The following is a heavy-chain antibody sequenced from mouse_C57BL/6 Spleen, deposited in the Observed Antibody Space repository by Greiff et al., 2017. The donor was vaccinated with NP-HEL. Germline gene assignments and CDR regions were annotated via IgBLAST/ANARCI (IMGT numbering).Heavy chain of an antibody. J-gene: IGHJ1*03. CDR3: ARVDWYFDV. Sequence: VQLQQSGGGLVKPGGSLKLSCAASGFTFSDYGMHWVRQAPEKGLEWVAYISSGSSTIYYADTVKGRFTISRDNAKNTLFLQMTSLRSEDTAMYYCARVDWYFDVWGTGTTVTVSS. CDR2: ISSGSSTI. CDR1: GFTFSDYG. V-gene: IGHV5-17*01.